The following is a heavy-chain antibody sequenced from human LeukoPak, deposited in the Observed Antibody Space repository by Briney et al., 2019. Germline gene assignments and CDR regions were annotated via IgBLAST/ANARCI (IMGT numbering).Heavy chain of an antibody. V-gene: IGHV4-30-2*01. D-gene: IGHD3-22*01. J-gene: IGHJ3*02. CDR3: ARVLHYYDSSGYYYHDAFDI. CDR2: IYHSGST. CDR1: GGSISSGGYS. Sequence: PSETLSLTCAVSGGSISSGGYSWSWIRQPPGKGLEWIGYIYHSGSTYYNPSLKSRVTISVDRSKNQFSLKLSSVTAADSAVYYCARVLHYYDSSGYYYHDAFDIWGQGTIVTVSS.